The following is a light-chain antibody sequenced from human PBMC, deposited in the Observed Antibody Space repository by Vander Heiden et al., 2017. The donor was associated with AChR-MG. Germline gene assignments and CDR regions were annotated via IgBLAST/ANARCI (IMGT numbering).Light chain of an antibody. V-gene: IGKV3-15*01. Sequence: IVMTQSPATLSVSPGERATLSCRASQSISSNLAWYQQKPGQAPRLLIYGASTRATGIPARFSGSGSGTEFTLTISSLQSEDIAVYFCQHYDNWPPLAFGQGTRVEIK. CDR2: GAS. J-gene: IGKJ1*01. CDR1: QSISSN. CDR3: QHYDNWPPLA.